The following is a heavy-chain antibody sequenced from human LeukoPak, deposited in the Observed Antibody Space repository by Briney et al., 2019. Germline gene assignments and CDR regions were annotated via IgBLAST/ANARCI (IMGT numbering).Heavy chain of an antibody. CDR3: AYGDYPYDAFHF. J-gene: IGHJ3*01. Sequence: ASVKVSCKASGYTFTGYYMHWVRQAPGQGLEWMGWINPKSGDTEYAQRFQGRVTMTRDTSIDTTYMELSRLKSDDTALYYCAYGDYPYDAFHFWGPGTMVTVSS. D-gene: IGHD4-17*01. CDR2: INPKSGDT. V-gene: IGHV1-2*02. CDR1: GYTFTGYY.